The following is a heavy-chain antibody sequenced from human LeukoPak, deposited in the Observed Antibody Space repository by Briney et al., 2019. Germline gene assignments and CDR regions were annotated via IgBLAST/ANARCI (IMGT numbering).Heavy chain of an antibody. CDR3: ARDPYSGGYGAYYYYYMDV. CDR1: GFTFSAYN. CDR2: ITTSSSYM. J-gene: IGHJ6*03. Sequence: SGGSLRLSCAASGFTFSAYNMNWVRRTPGKGLEWVPSITTSSSYMFYADSVRGRFTISRDNAENSLYLQMNSLRDEDTAVYYCARDPYSGGYGAYYYYYMDVWGKGTTVTVSS. D-gene: IGHD6-19*01. V-gene: IGHV3-21*01.